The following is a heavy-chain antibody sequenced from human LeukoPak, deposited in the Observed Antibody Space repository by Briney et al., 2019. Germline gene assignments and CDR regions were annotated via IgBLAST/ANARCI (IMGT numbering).Heavy chain of an antibody. V-gene: IGHV4-38-2*01. CDR2: IYHSGST. CDR1: GYSISSGYY. J-gene: IGHJ6*03. Sequence: SETLSLTCAVSGYSISSGYYWGWIRQPPGKELEWIGSIYHSGSTYYNPPLKSRVTISVDTSKNQFSLKLSSVTAADTAVYYCARVQYSSSSGYGYYYYYYMDVWGKGTTVTVSS. D-gene: IGHD6-6*01. CDR3: ARVQYSSSSGYGYYYYYYMDV.